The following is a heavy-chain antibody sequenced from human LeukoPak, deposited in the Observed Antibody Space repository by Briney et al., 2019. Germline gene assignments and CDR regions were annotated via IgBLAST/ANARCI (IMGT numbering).Heavy chain of an antibody. Sequence: GGSLRLSCTASGFTFGDYAMSWVRQAPEKGLEWVGFIRSKAYGGTTEYAASVKGRFTISRDDSKSIAYLQMNSLKTEDTAVYYCTRVGDYVWGSIDYWGQGTLVTVSS. J-gene: IGHJ4*02. D-gene: IGHD3-16*01. V-gene: IGHV3-49*04. CDR3: TRVGDYVWGSIDY. CDR1: GFTFGDYA. CDR2: IRSKAYGGTT.